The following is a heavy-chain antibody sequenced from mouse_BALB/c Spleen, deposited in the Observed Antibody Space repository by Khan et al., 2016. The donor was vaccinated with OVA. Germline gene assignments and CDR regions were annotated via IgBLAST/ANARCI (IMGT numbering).Heavy chain of an antibody. CDR2: VSTGGGYT. Sequence: EVHLVESGGDLVKPGGSLKLSCAASRFTFSTYGMSWVRQTPDKRLEWVATVSTGGGYTYYPDSVKGRFTISRDNAKNTLYLQMSSLKSEDTAMFYCARLAYYYDSEGFAYWGQGTLVTVSA. V-gene: IGHV5-6*01. CDR1: RFTFSTYG. J-gene: IGHJ3*01. D-gene: IGHD1-1*01. CDR3: ARLAYYYDSEGFAY.